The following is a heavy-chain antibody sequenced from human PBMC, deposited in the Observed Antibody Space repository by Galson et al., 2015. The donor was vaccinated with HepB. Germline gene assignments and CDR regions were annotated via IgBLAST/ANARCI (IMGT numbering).Heavy chain of an antibody. Sequence: SETLSLTCTVSGDSISGYYWSWMRQPPGKGLEWIGHIDYSGSTNYNNSLRSRVTISLDMSRNQFYLTLSSLSAADTAVYFCARGGSYYPFDSWGRGALVTVSS. V-gene: IGHV4-59*01. CDR2: IDYSGST. J-gene: IGHJ4*02. CDR1: GDSISGYY. D-gene: IGHD3-22*01. CDR3: ARGGSYYPFDS.